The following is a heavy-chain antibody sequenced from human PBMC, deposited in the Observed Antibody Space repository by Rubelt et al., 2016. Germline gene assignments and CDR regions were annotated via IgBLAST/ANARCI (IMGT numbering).Heavy chain of an antibody. CDR1: GYTFPSYY. J-gene: IGHJ3*02. V-gene: IGHV1-46*01. CDR3: ARGSWFRGAFDI. CDR2: INPSGGST. D-gene: IGHD6-13*01. Sequence: QVQLVQSGAEVKKPGASVKVSCKASGYTFPSYYMHWVRQAPGQGLEWMGIINPSGGSTSYAQKIQGRVTMTRDTSISTAYMGLSRLRSDDTAVYYCARGSWFRGAFDIWGQGTMVTVSS.